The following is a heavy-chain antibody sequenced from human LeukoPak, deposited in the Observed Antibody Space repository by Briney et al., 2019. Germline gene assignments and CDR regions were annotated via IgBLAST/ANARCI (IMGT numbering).Heavy chain of an antibody. CDR2: INWNGGST. CDR3: ARDPPAGVTKHFDY. V-gene: IGHV3-20*04. CDR1: GFTFDDYG. Sequence: PGGSLRLSCAASGFTFDDYGMSWVRQAPGKGLEWVSGINWNGGSTGYADSVKGRFTISRDNAKNSLYLQMNSLRAEDTALYYCARDPPAGVTKHFDYRGQGTLVTVSS. D-gene: IGHD4-17*01. J-gene: IGHJ4*02.